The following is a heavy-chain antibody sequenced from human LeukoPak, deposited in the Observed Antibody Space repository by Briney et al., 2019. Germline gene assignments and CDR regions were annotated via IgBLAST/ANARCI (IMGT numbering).Heavy chain of an antibody. CDR1: GGSISSSSYY. V-gene: IGHV4-39*07. J-gene: IGHJ4*02. D-gene: IGHD3/OR15-3a*01. CDR3: VRELGWSTWHFDY. CDR2: ISYSGST. Sequence: SETLSLTCTVSGGSISSSSYYWGWIRQPPGKGLEWIGSISYSGSTYYNPSLKSRVTISADKSKNQFSLKLNSVTAADTALYYCVRELGWSTWHFDYWGRGTLVTVSS.